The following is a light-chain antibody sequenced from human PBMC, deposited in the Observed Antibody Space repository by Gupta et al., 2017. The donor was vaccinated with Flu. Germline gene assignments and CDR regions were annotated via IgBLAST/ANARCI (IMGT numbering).Light chain of an antibody. CDR1: NSNIGINY. CDR3: AAWDDSLSGVV. V-gene: IGLV1-47*01. Sequence: QSVLTQPPSASGTPGQRVTISCSGCNSNIGINYVYWYQQLPGAAPKLFSYRSNQRPSGVPDRFAGSKSGTSDYLAISGLRSEDEADDDGAAWDDSLSGVVFGGGTKLTVL. CDR2: RSN. J-gene: IGLJ2*01.